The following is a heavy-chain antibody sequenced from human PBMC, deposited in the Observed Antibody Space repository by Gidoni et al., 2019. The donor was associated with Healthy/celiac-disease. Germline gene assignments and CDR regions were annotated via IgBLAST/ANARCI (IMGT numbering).Heavy chain of an antibody. D-gene: IGHD3-10*01. J-gene: IGHJ4*02. CDR1: GGTFSSYT. CDR3: ARDRGDGYSDY. Sequence: QVQLVQSGAEVKKPGSSVKVSCKASGGTFSSYTISWVRQAPGQGREWMGRIIPILGIANYAQKFQGRVTITADKSTSTAYMELSSLRSEDTAVYYCARDRGDGYSDYWGQGTLVTVSS. V-gene: IGHV1-69*08. CDR2: IIPILGIA.